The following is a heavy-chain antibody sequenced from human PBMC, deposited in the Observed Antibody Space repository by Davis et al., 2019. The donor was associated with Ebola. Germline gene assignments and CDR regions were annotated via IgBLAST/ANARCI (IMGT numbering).Heavy chain of an antibody. CDR3: TRTSITIFGVAPPAD. CDR1: GFTFSDYY. J-gene: IGHJ4*02. CDR2: IRSKAYGGTT. V-gene: IGHV3-49*03. Sequence: GGSLRLSCAASGFTFSDYYMSWIRQAPGKGLEWVGFIRSKAYGGTTEYAASVKGRFTISRDDSKSIAYLQMNSLKSEDTAVYYCTRTSITIFGVAPPADWGQGTLVTVSS. D-gene: IGHD3-3*01.